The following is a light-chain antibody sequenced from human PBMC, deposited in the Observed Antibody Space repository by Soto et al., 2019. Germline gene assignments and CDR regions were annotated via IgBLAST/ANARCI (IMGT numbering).Light chain of an antibody. CDR2: DAS. CDR3: QQFESVPCT. Sequence: IQMTQSPSSLSASVGDRVTITCQASQDITNYLIWYQQKPGKAPKLLIYDASTLGTGVSSRFSGSGSGTHFTLTFSCLKTADIASYYCQQFESVPCTFGQGTKLEIK. CDR1: QDITNY. J-gene: IGKJ2*02. V-gene: IGKV1-33*01.